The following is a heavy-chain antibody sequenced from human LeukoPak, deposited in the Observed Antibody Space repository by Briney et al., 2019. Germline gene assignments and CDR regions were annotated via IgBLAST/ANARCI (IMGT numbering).Heavy chain of an antibody. V-gene: IGHV3-48*03. CDR3: ASLIVGGTMVRDY. D-gene: IGHD4/OR15-4a*01. J-gene: IGHJ4*02. CDR1: GFTFSSYE. Sequence: PGGALRLSCAASGFTFSSYEMNWVRQAPGKGLEWVSYISSRGSTIYYADSVKGRFTISRNNAKNSLSLQMNSLRAEDTAVYYCASLIVGGTMVRDYWGQGTLVSVSS. CDR2: ISSRGSTI.